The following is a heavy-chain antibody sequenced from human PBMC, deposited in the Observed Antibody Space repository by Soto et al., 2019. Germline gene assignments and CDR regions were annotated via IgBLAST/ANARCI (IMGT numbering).Heavy chain of an antibody. D-gene: IGHD3-10*01. CDR3: ARLYMVRGVMDWFDP. V-gene: IGHV4-39*07. CDR2: IFYSGST. Sequence: SETLSLTCNVSGSPISSYYWVWIRQPPGKGLEWIGSIFYSGSTYYNPSLKSRVTISVDTSKNQFSLKLSSVTAADTAVYYCARLYMVRGVMDWFDPWGQGTLVTVSS. CDR1: GSPISSYY. J-gene: IGHJ5*02.